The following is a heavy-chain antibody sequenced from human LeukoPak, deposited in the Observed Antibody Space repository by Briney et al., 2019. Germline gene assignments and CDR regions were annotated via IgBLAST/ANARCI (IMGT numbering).Heavy chain of an antibody. V-gene: IGHV4-4*07. D-gene: IGHD6-6*01. CDR1: GDSISSYY. CDR2: IFTSGST. Sequence: SETLSLTCTVSGDSISSYYWSWIRQPAGKGLEWIGRIFTSGSTNYNPSLKSRVTMSVDTSKNQFSLKLTSVTAADTAVYYCARIGDSSSSGLDYWGQGTLVTVSS. CDR3: ARIGDSSSSGLDY. J-gene: IGHJ4*02.